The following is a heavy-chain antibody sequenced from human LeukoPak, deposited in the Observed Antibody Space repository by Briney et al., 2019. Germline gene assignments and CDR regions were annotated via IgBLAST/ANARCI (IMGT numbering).Heavy chain of an antibody. CDR1: GGSISSYY. J-gene: IGHJ4*02. CDR2: TYTSGSI. D-gene: IGHD1-1*01. CDR3: ARDRGLDRHTY. V-gene: IGHV4-4*07. Sequence: SETLPLTCTVSGGSISSYYWTWIRQSAGKGLEWIGRTYTSGSINYNPSLKSRVTISVDTSKNQFSLKLTSVTAADTAVYYCARDRGLDRHTYWGQGTLVTVSS.